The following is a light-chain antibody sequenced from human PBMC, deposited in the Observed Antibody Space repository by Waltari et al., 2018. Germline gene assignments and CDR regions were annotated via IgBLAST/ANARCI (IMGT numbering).Light chain of an antibody. CDR2: MAS. Sequence: DIQMTQSPSTLSASVGDRVTISCRASQSVGIWLGWYQQKPGKAPNLLIYMASSLESGVPSRFSGSGSGTEFTLTISSLQPDDFATYSCQQYSSFSTFGQGTKV. V-gene: IGKV1-5*03. CDR3: QQYSSFST. CDR1: QSVGIW. J-gene: IGKJ2*01.